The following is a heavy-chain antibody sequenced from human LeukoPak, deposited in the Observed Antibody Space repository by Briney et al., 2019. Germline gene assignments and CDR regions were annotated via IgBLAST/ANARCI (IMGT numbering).Heavy chain of an antibody. CDR1: GGSISSGSYY. Sequence: SETLSLTCTVSGGSISSGSYYWGWIRQPPGKGLEWIGSIYYSGSTYYNPSLKSRVTISVDTSKNQFSLKLSSVTAADTAVYYCARYGTYYYDSSGYYPDAFDIWGQGTMVTVSS. CDR2: IYYSGST. J-gene: IGHJ3*02. CDR3: ARYGTYYYDSSGYYPDAFDI. D-gene: IGHD3-22*01. V-gene: IGHV4-39*01.